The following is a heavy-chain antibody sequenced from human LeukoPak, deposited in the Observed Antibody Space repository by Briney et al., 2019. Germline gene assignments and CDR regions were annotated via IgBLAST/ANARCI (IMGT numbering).Heavy chain of an antibody. CDR3: ARHEEEDGYNAKTFDF. D-gene: IGHD5-24*01. CDR2: MHYRGTT. V-gene: IGHV4-39*01. CDR1: GVSISSSNNF. Sequence: SETLPLTCTVSGVSISSSNNFWGWIRQPPGKGLEWIGSMHYRGTTYYIPSLKSRVTISVDTSKNQFSLKLSSVTAADTAVYYCARHEEEDGYNAKTFDFWGQGTLVTVSS. J-gene: IGHJ4*02.